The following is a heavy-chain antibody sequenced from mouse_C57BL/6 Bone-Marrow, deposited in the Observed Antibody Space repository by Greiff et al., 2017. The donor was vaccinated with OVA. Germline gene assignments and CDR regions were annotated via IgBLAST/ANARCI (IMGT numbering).Heavy chain of an antibody. CDR1: GYAFSSSW. V-gene: IGHV1-82*01. CDR3: ARRGDFPFDY. CDR2: IYPGDGDT. Sequence: QVQLQQSGPELVKPGASVKISCKASGYAFSSSWMNWVKQRPGKGLEWIGRIYPGDGDTNYNGKFKGKATLTADKSSSTAYMQLSSLTSEDSAVYFCARRGDFPFDYWGQGTTLTVPS. J-gene: IGHJ2*01.